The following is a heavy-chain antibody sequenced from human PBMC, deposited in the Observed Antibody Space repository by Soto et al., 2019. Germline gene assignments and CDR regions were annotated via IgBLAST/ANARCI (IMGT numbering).Heavy chain of an antibody. D-gene: IGHD4-17*01. V-gene: IGHV4-59*01. J-gene: IGHJ3*02. CDR1: GGSISSYY. CDR3: AREAYGDHVVRAFDI. CDR2: IYYSGST. Sequence: PSETLCLTCTLSGGSISSYYWSWIRQPPGKGLEWIGYIYYSGSTNYNPSLKSRVTISVDTSKNQFSLKLSSVTAADTAVYYCAREAYGDHVVRAFDIWGQGTMVTVSS.